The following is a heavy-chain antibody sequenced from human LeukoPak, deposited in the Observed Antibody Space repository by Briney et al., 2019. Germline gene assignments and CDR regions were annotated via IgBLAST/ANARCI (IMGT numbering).Heavy chain of an antibody. CDR2: INHRGST. J-gene: IGHJ4*02. CDR1: GGSFSGYY. Sequence: SETLSLTCAVYGGSFSGYYWSWIRQPPGKGLEWIGEINHRGSTNYNPSLKSRVTISVDTSKNQFSLKLSSVTAADTAVYYCARGRTGWRDYWGQGTLVTVSS. V-gene: IGHV4-34*01. CDR3: ARGRTGWRDY. D-gene: IGHD2-2*01.